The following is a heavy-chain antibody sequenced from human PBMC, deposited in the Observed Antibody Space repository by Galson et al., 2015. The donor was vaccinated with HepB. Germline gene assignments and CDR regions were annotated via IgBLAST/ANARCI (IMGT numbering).Heavy chain of an antibody. CDR3: ARRLALKSGNPMGSAFDL. V-gene: IGHV4-59*08. J-gene: IGHJ3*01. D-gene: IGHD4-23*01. CDR2: IYYGGST. Sequence: ETLSLTCTVSAGSISNYYWTWIRQPPGKGLEWIGYIYYGGSTIYNPFLKSRVTISVDTSRNQFSLRLTSVTAADTALYYCARRLALKSGNPMGSAFDLWGQGTKVTVSS. CDR1: AGSISNYY.